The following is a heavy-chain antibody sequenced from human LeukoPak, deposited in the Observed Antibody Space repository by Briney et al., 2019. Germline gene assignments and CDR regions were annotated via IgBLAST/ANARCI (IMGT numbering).Heavy chain of an antibody. CDR2: INWNGGST. V-gene: IGHV3-20*03. J-gene: IGHJ4*02. CDR1: GFTFDDYG. Sequence: GGSLRLSYAASGFTFDDYGMSWVRQAPGKGLEWVSGINWNGGSTGYADSVKSRFTISRDNAKNSLYLQMNSLRAEDTAVYYCAKIKRRVITFGGIIVDWGQGTLVTVSS. CDR3: AKIKRRVITFGGIIVD. D-gene: IGHD3-16*02.